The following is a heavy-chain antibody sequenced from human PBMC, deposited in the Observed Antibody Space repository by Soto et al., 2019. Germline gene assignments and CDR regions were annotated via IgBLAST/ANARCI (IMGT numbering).Heavy chain of an antibody. D-gene: IGHD3-10*01. J-gene: IGHJ3*02. CDR2: INHSGST. V-gene: IGHV4-34*01. CDR3: ARDRITMVRGVRNAFDI. CDR1: GGSFSGYY. Sequence: QVQLQQWGAGLLKPSETLSLTCAVYGGSFSGYYWSWIRQPPGKGLEWIGEINHSGSTNYNPSLKSRVTISVDTSKNQFSLKLSSMTAAGTAVYYCARDRITMVRGVRNAFDIWGQGTMVIVSS.